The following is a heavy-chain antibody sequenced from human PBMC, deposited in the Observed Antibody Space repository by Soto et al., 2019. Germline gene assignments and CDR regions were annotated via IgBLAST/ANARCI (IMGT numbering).Heavy chain of an antibody. J-gene: IGHJ6*02. CDR1: GGSISSGDYY. V-gene: IGHV4-30-4*01. CDR2: IYYSGST. D-gene: IGHD5-12*01. Sequence: PSETLSLTCTVSGGSISSGDYYCSWIRQPPGKGLEWIGYIYYSGSTYYNPSLKSRVTISVDTSKNQFSLKLSSQTAAHTAVYYWARVDMGYYCYGMDVWGQGTRVSV. CDR3: ARVDMGYYCYGMDV.